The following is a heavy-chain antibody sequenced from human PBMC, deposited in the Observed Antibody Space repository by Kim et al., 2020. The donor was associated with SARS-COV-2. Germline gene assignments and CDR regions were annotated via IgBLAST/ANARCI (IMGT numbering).Heavy chain of an antibody. V-gene: IGHV3-30*02. D-gene: IGHD1-1*01. Sequence: SVKGRFTISRDNSKNTLYLQMNSLRAEDTAVYYCAKDIRRYRIERTGFDYWGQGTLVTVSS. J-gene: IGHJ4*02. CDR3: AKDIRRYRIERTGFDY.